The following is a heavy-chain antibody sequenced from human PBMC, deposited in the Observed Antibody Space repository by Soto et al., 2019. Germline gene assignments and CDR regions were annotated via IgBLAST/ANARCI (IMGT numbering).Heavy chain of an antibody. CDR1: GFIFSNYA. Sequence: EVQLLESGGGLVQPGGSLRLSCAASGFIFSNYAMSWVRQAPGKGPEWVSSISDSGNYIEYADSVEGRFTISRDNSKNTLYLQMNSVRAEDTARYYCAKDPKTWGSIWFDPWGQGTQVTVSS. D-gene: IGHD7-27*01. V-gene: IGHV3-23*01. J-gene: IGHJ5*02. CDR3: AKDPKTWGSIWFDP. CDR2: ISDSGNYI.